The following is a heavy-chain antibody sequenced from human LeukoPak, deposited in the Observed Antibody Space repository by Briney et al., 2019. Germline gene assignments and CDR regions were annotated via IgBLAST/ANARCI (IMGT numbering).Heavy chain of an antibody. CDR2: INPSGGST. D-gene: IGHD2-21*02. CDR1: GYTFTSYY. CDR3: ASSYCGGDCYSYAFDI. J-gene: IGHJ3*02. Sequence: ASVKVSCKASGYTFTSYYMHWVRQAPGQGLEWMGIINPSGGSTGYAQKFQGRVTMTRDTSTSTVYMELSSLRSEDTAVYYCASSYCGGDCYSYAFDIWGQGTMVTVSS. V-gene: IGHV1-46*01.